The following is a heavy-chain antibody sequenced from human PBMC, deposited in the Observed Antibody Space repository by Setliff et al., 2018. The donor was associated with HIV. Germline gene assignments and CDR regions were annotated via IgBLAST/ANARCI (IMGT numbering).Heavy chain of an antibody. CDR1: GGSIGNYY. J-gene: IGHJ4*02. D-gene: IGHD6-19*01. CDR3: ARQNSGWGVGLYYFDY. CDR2: IYYSGSI. Sequence: PSETLSLTCTVSGGSIGNYYWNWIRQPPGKGLEWIGSIYYSGSIYYNPSLKSRVTISVDTPNNHFSLRLSSVTAADTALYYCARQNSGWGVGLYYFDYWGQGTLVTVSS. V-gene: IGHV4-39*01.